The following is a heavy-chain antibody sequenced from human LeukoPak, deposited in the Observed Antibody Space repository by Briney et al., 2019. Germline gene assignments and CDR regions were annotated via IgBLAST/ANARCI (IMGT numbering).Heavy chain of an antibody. CDR2: IYYSGST. V-gene: IGHV4-39*07. CDR3: ARDLTMVRGGTFMDV. Sequence: SETLSLTCTVSGGSISSSSYYWGWIRQPPGKGLEWIGSIYYSGSTYYNPSLKSRVTISVDTSKNQFSLKLSSVTAADTAVYYCARDLTMVRGGTFMDVWGKGTTVTVSS. CDR1: GGSISSSSYY. J-gene: IGHJ6*03. D-gene: IGHD3-10*01.